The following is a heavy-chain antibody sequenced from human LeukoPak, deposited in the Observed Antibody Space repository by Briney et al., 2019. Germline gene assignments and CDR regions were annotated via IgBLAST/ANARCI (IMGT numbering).Heavy chain of an antibody. Sequence: GGSLRLSCPASGFTFSSYSFNWVRQAPGKGLEWVSSISSSSSYIFYAVSVRGRFTISRDNAKNSLYLQMDSLSAEDTAVYYCARWPLYISAANKNPGFDYWGQGTLVTVSS. D-gene: IGHD6-19*01. V-gene: IGHV3-21*01. J-gene: IGHJ4*02. CDR3: ARWPLYISAANKNPGFDY. CDR1: GFTFSSYS. CDR2: ISSSSSYI.